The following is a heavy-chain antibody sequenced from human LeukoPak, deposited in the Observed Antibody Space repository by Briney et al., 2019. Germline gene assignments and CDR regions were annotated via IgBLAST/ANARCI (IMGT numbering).Heavy chain of an antibody. CDR2: INPNSGGT. Sequence: ASVKVSCKASGYTFTGYYMHWVRQAPGQGLEWMGWINPNSGGTNYAQKFQGRVTMTRDTSISTAYMELSRLRSDDTAVYYCARTSDFWSAYSGYRIFDYWGQGTLVTVSS. D-gene: IGHD3-3*01. CDR1: GYTFTGYY. CDR3: ARTSDFWSAYSGYRIFDY. V-gene: IGHV1-2*02. J-gene: IGHJ4*02.